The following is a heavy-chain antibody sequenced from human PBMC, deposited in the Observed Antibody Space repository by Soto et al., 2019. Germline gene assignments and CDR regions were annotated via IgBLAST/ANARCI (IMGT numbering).Heavy chain of an antibody. CDR2: INAGNGNT. D-gene: IGHD1-26*01. Sequence: ASVKVSCKASGYTFTIYAMHWVLQAPGQRLEWMGWINAGNGNTKYSQKFQGRVTITRDTSASTAYMELSSLRSEDTAVYYCARGRYGGYYYYMDFWGKGTTVTVSS. CDR1: GYTFTIYA. J-gene: IGHJ6*03. V-gene: IGHV1-3*01. CDR3: ARGRYGGYYYYMDF.